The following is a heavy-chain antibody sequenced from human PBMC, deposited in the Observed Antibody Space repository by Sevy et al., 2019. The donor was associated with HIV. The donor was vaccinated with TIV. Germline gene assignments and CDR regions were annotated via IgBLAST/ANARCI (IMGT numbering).Heavy chain of an antibody. D-gene: IGHD2-21*01. CDR2: MYYTGIT. CDR3: ARGGGAVDHGMDV. V-gene: IGHV4-59*01. CDR1: GGSISSYY. Sequence: SETLSLTCTVSGGSISSYYWSWIRQPPGKGLEWIGYMYYTGITNYNPSLKSRVTISVDTSKNQVSLKLSSVTAADTAVYYCARGGGAVDHGMDVWGQGTTVTVSS. J-gene: IGHJ6*02.